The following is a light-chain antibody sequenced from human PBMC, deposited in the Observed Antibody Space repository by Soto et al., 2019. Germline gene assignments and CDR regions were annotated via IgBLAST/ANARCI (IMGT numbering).Light chain of an antibody. CDR1: QSVSSSY. V-gene: IGKV3-20*01. CDR3: QQYGSSPSLT. CDR2: GAS. Sequence: EIVLTQSPGTLSLSPGERATLSCRDSQSVSSSYLAWYQQKPGQAPRLLIYGASSRATGIPDRFSGSGSGTDFTLTISRLEPEDFAVYYCQQYGSSPSLTFGGGTKVDIK. J-gene: IGKJ4*01.